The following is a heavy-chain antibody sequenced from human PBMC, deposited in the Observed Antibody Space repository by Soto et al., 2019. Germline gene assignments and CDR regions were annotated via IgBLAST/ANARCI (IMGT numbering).Heavy chain of an antibody. Sequence: SVKVSFKASGGTFSSYAISWVRQAPGQGLDWMGGIIPIFGTANYAQKFQGRVTITADESTSTAYMELSSLRSEDTAVYYCARDRAKDTAMVLDYYGMDVWGQGTTVTVSS. D-gene: IGHD5-18*01. CDR3: ARDRAKDTAMVLDYYGMDV. CDR2: IIPIFGTA. CDR1: GGTFSSYA. J-gene: IGHJ6*02. V-gene: IGHV1-69*13.